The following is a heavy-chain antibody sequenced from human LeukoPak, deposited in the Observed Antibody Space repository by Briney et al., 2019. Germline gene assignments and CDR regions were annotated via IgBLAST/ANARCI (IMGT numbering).Heavy chain of an antibody. J-gene: IGHJ4*02. CDR2: IRSKACGGTT. Sequence: PGGSLRLSCTASGFTFGDYAMSWVRQAPGKGLEWVGFIRSKACGGTTEYAASVKGRFTISRDDSKSIAYLQMNSLKTEDTAVYYCTRNTLGVVAVAGPFDYWGQGTLVTVSS. D-gene: IGHD6-19*01. V-gene: IGHV3-49*04. CDR3: TRNTLGVVAVAGPFDY. CDR1: GFTFGDYA.